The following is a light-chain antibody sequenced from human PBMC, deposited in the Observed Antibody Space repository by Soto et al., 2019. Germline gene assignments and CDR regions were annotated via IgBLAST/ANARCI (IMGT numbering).Light chain of an antibody. J-gene: IGKJ1*01. V-gene: IGKV1-5*03. CDR3: QQYNDYSTWT. Sequence: DIQMTQSPSTLSGSVGDRVTITCRASRTISSWLAWYQQKPGKAPKLLIYKASTLKSGVPSRFSGSGSGTEFTLTISSLQPDDFATYYCQQYNDYSTWTFGQGTKVDI. CDR1: RTISSW. CDR2: KAS.